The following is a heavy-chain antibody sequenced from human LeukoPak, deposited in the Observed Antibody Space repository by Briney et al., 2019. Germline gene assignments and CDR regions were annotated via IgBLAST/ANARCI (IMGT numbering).Heavy chain of an antibody. CDR1: GFTFSSYS. D-gene: IGHD6-19*01. Sequence: GGSLRLSCAASGFTFSSYSMNWVRQAPGEGLEWVSSISSSSSYIYYADSVKGRFTISRDNAKNSLYLQMNSLRAEDTAVYYCARARALGSGWYRFDYWGQGTPVTVSS. J-gene: IGHJ4*02. V-gene: IGHV3-21*01. CDR2: ISSSSSYI. CDR3: ARARALGSGWYRFDY.